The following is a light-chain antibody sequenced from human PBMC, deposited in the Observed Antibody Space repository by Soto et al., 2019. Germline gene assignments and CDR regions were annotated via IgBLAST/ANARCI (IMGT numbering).Light chain of an antibody. CDR1: QSVSSY. CDR3: QRRSNWQLT. V-gene: IGKV3-11*01. Sequence: EIVLTQSPATLSLSPGERATLSCRASQSVSSYLAWYQQKPGQPPRLLIYDASNSATGITARFSGSGSGTDFALTISSLEPEDFAVYYCQRRSNWQLTFGGGTKVEIK. CDR2: DAS. J-gene: IGKJ4*01.